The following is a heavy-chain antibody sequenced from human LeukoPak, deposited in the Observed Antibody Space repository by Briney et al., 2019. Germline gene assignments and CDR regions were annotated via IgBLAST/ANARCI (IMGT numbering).Heavy chain of an antibody. V-gene: IGHV3-23*01. CDR1: GFTFSSYA. CDR3: AKDRYSGSYSISWFDP. J-gene: IGHJ5*02. Sequence: PGGSLRLSCAASGFTFSSYAMSWVRQAPGKGLEWVSAISGSGGSTYYADSVKGRFTISRDNSKNTLYPQMNSLRAEDTAVYYCAKDRYSGSYSISWFDPWGQGTLVTVSS. D-gene: IGHD1-26*01. CDR2: ISGSGGST.